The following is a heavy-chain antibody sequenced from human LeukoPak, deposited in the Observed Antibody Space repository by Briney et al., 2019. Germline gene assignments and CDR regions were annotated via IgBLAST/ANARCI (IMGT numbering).Heavy chain of an antibody. D-gene: IGHD2-15*01. V-gene: IGHV4-38-2*02. CDR3: ARVTCSGGSCPHYFDY. CDR2: IYHSGST. J-gene: IGHJ4*02. Sequence: SETLSLTCTVSGYSISSGYYWGWIRQPPGKGLEWIGSIYHSGSTYYNPSLKSRVTISVDTSKNQFSLKLSSVTAADTAVYYCARVTCSGGSCPHYFDYWGQGTLVTVSS. CDR1: GYSISSGYY.